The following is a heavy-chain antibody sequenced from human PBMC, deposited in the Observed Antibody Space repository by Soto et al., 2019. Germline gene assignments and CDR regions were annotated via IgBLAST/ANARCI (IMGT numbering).Heavy chain of an antibody. J-gene: IGHJ4*02. CDR1: GYTFTSYG. Sequence: QVQLVQSGAEVKKPGASVKVSCKASGYTFTSYGISWVRQAHGQELEWMGWNRDYNGNTNYAQKLQGRVTMTTDTSTITAYMELRSLRSDDTAVYYCARPPVAGTAFFDYWGQGTLVTVSS. CDR2: NRDYNGNT. D-gene: IGHD6-19*01. V-gene: IGHV1-18*01. CDR3: ARPPVAGTAFFDY.